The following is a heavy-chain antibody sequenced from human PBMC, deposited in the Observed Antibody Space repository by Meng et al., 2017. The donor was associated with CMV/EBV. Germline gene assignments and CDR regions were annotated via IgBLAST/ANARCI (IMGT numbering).Heavy chain of an antibody. CDR1: GDPVSSGSYN. D-gene: IGHD5-24*01. V-gene: IGHV4-61*01. CDR2: IYYSGST. Sequence: SEILSPTCTVSGDPVSSGSYNWSWIRQPPGKGLEQIGYIYYSGSTNHNPSRKCPVTISVETSTNQFSQKLCSVTAAATAVYYCARVMATTYCFDYWGQGTLVTVSS. J-gene: IGHJ4*02. CDR3: ARVMATTYCFDY.